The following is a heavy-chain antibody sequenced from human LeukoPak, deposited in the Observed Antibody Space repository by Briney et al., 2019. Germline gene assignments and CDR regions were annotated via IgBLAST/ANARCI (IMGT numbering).Heavy chain of an antibody. D-gene: IGHD1-20*01. J-gene: IGHJ5*02. CDR2: IIPIFGTA. Sequence: SVKVSCKASGGTSSSYAISWVRQAPGQGLEWMGGIIPIFGTANYAQKFQGRVTITTDESTSTAYMELSSLRSEDTAVYYCARESITGTTWGSVWFDPWGQGTLVTVSS. CDR3: ARESITGTTWGSVWFDP. CDR1: GGTSSSYA. V-gene: IGHV1-69*05.